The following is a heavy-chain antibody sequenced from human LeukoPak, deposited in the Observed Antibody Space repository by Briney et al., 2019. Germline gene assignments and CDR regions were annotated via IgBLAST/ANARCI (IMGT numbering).Heavy chain of an antibody. V-gene: IGHV4-39*01. J-gene: IGHJ4*02. CDR3: ARRSVAARNFDY. CDR2: IYYSGST. CDR1: GGSISSSSYY. D-gene: IGHD6-19*01. Sequence: PSETLSLTCTVSGGSISSSSYYWGWIRQPPGKGLEWIGSIYYSGSTYYNPSLKSRVTISVDTSKNQFSLKLSSVTAADTAVYYCARRSVAARNFDYCGQGDLVTASS.